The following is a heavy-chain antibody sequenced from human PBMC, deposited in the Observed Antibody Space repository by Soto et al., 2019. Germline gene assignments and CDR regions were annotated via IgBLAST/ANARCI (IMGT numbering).Heavy chain of an antibody. V-gene: IGHV4-39*01. D-gene: IGHD3-16*01. Sequence: QLQLQESGPGLLMSSETLSLTCTVSGGSISTSSYYWAWIRQPPGKGLEWIGSIFYSGSTYYNPSLKSRVTISVDTSKNQFSLKLSSVTAADTAVYYCARLFTAASFDYWGQGTLVTVSS. J-gene: IGHJ4*02. CDR2: IFYSGST. CDR1: GGSISTSSYY. CDR3: ARLFTAASFDY.